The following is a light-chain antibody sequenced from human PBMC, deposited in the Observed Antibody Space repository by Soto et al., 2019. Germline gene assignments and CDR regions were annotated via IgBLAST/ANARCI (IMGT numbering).Light chain of an antibody. J-gene: IGLJ2*01. CDR1: TSNIGSNP. CDR3: ATWDASLKGVV. V-gene: IGLV1-44*01. CDR2: STN. Sequence: QSVLTQPPSASGTPGQRVTISCSGSTSNIGSNPVNWYQQLPGTAPKLLIYSTNQRPSGVPDRFSGSKSGTSASLAISGLQSEDEADYYCATWDASLKGVVFGGGTELTVL.